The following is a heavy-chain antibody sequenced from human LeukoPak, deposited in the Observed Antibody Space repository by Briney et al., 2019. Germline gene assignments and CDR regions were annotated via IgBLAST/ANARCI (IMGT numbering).Heavy chain of an antibody. V-gene: IGHV4-30-2*01. CDR1: GVSITSDTYY. D-gene: IGHD3-3*01. J-gene: IGHJ4*02. Sequence: PSQTLSRTCAVSGVSITSDTYYWSWIRQPPGKCLEWIGYILHSGSTYHNPSLKSRVTILVDTSKNQFSLKLSSVTAADTAVYFCARTRDFWSAYFDYWGQGILVTVSS. CDR2: ILHSGST. CDR3: ARTRDFWSAYFDY.